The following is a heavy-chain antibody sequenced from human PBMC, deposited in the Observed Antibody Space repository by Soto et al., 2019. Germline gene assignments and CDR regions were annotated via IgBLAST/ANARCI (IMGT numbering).Heavy chain of an antibody. Sequence: QLQLQESGSGLVKPSQTLSLTCAVSGGSISSGGYSWSWIRQPPGKGLEWIGYIYHSGSTYYNPSHKSRVTNSVDRSKNQFSLKLSSVTAADTAVYYCASAGGLGAVAADYWGQGTLVTVSS. J-gene: IGHJ4*02. V-gene: IGHV4-30-2*01. CDR1: GGSISSGGYS. D-gene: IGHD6-19*01. CDR3: ASAGGLGAVAADY. CDR2: IYHSGST.